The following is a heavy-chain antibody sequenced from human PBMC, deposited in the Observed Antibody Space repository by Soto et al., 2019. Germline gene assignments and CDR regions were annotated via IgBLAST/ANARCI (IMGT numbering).Heavy chain of an antibody. V-gene: IGHV4-34*01. CDR2: INHSGST. J-gene: IGHJ6*03. CDR1: GGSFSGYY. D-gene: IGHD3-10*01. CDR3: ARGKGFGESPRVHYYYYMDV. Sequence: SETLSLTCAVYGGSFSGYYWSWIRQPPGKGLEWIGEINHSGSTNYNPSLKSRVTISVDTSKNQFSLKLSSVTAADTAVYYCARGKGFGESPRVHYYYYMDVWGKGTTVTVSS.